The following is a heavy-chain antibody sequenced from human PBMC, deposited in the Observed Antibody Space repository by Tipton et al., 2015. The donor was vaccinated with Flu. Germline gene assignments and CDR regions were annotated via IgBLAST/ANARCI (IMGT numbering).Heavy chain of an antibody. CDR1: GGSISSGRYY. Sequence: LRLSCTVSGGSISSGRYYWTWIRQPAGKGLEWIGRIFTSETTTYNPSLKSRVTISLDMSKNQFSLRLSSLTAADTAVYYCARAGAYGSPLTDYLDSWGQGTLVTVSS. CDR2: IFTSETT. CDR3: ARAGAYGSPLTDYLDS. D-gene: IGHD3-10*01. J-gene: IGHJ4*02. V-gene: IGHV4-61*02.